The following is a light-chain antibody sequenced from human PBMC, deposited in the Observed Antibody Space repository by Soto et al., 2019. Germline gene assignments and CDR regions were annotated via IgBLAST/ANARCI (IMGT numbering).Light chain of an antibody. V-gene: IGKV3-11*01. Sequence: EIVLTQSPATLSLSPGVRATLSCRASQSVSHFLAWYQQKPGQAPRLLISDASYKATGIPGRVSGSGSGTDFSLTISNLEPEEFAVYYCQRRSNWPWTFGQGTKVEIK. CDR2: DAS. J-gene: IGKJ1*01. CDR3: QRRSNWPWT. CDR1: QSVSHF.